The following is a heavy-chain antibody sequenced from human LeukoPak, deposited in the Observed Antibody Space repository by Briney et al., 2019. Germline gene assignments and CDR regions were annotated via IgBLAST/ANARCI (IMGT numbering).Heavy chain of an antibody. J-gene: IGHJ6*02. Sequence: GGSLRLSCAASGFAFSDAWMNWVRQAPGKGLYWVGRIKSKADGATTDYGTTVKGRFTISRDDSKNTFYLQMKSLKTEDTGVYYCATDLRTVTTFGHYYHGMDDWGQGTTVTVSS. D-gene: IGHD4-17*01. V-gene: IGHV3-15*01. CDR2: IKSKADGATT. CDR3: ATDLRTVTTFGHYYHGMDD. CDR1: GFAFSDAW.